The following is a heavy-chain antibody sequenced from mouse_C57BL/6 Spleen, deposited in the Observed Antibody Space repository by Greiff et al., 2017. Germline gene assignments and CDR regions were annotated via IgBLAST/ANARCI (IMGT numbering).Heavy chain of an antibody. CDR3: ARGGTTMVTTDWYFDV. CDR2: IHPNSGST. D-gene: IGHD2-2*01. CDR1: GYTFTSYW. V-gene: IGHV1-64*01. Sequence: VKLMESGAELVKPGASVKLSCKASGYTFTSYWMHWVKQRPGQGLEWIGMIHPNSGSTNYNEKFKSKATLTVDKSSSTAYMQLSSLTSEDSAVYYCARGGTTMVTTDWYFDVWGTGTTVTVSS. J-gene: IGHJ1*03.